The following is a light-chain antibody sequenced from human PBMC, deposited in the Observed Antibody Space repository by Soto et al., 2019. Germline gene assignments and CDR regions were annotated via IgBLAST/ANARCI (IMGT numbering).Light chain of an antibody. V-gene: IGKV3-15*01. CDR3: QQYNNWPT. CDR1: QSVSSN. Sequence: EIVLTQSPGTLSLSPGERATFSCRASQSVSSNYLAWYQQKPGQAPRLLIYGASTRATGIPARFSGSGSGTEFTLTISSLQSEDFAVYYCQQYNNWPTFGQGTKVDNK. CDR2: GAS. J-gene: IGKJ1*01.